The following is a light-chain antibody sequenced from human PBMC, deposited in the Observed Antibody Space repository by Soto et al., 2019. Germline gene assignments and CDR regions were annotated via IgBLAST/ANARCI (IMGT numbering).Light chain of an antibody. J-gene: IGKJ4*01. Sequence: DIQMTQSPSSLSASIGDRVTITCRASQGIRNDLAWYQQRPGKAPKRLIYAASTLQSGVPSRFNGNGAGTEITLTIDSLQSEDFATYYCTQHNSYPVTFGGGTKVEIK. CDR1: QGIRND. CDR2: AAS. CDR3: TQHNSYPVT. V-gene: IGKV1-17*01.